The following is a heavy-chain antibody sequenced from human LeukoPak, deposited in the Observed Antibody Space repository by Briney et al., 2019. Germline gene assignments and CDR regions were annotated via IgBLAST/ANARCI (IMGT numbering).Heavy chain of an antibody. Sequence: GGSLRLSCAASGFTFSSYWMNWVRQAPGKGLVWVSRIASDGSSTTYADSVKGRFSISRDNAKNTLYLQMNSLRVEDTAVYYCARDTGWFGMDVWGQGTTVTVSS. D-gene: IGHD6-19*01. CDR3: ARDTGWFGMDV. CDR2: IASDGSST. CDR1: GFTFSSYW. J-gene: IGHJ6*02. V-gene: IGHV3-74*01.